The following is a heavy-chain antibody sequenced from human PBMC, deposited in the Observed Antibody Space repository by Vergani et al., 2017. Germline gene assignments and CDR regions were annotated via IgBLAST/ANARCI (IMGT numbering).Heavy chain of an antibody. CDR1: GGSISSYY. CDR2: IYYSGST. CDR3: ARVGHYDFWSGRGYYYYYMDV. D-gene: IGHD3-3*01. Sequence: QVQLQESGPGLVKPSETLSLTCTVSGGSISSYYWGWIRQPPGKGLEWIGSIYYSGSTYYNPSLKSRVSISVDTSKNQFSLKLSSVTAADTAVYYCARVGHYDFWSGRGYYYYYMDVWGKGTTVTVSS. J-gene: IGHJ6*03. V-gene: IGHV4-39*07.